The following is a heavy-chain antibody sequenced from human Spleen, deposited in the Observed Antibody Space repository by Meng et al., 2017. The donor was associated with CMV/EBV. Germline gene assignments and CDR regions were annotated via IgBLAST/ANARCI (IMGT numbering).Heavy chain of an antibody. CDR2: INPSSGNT. D-gene: IGHD2-2*01. CDR1: GFTFNSYY. J-gene: IGHJ6*02. Sequence: ASVKVSCKASGFTFNSYYMHWVRQAPGQGLEWMGIINPSSGNTDYAQKFQGRLTMTRDTSTSTVYMELSSLTSDDTAVYYRARGGSRGIVVVPAAHPTYQYGMDVWGQGTTVTVSS. V-gene: IGHV1-46*02. CDR3: ARGGSRGIVVVPAAHPTYQYGMDV.